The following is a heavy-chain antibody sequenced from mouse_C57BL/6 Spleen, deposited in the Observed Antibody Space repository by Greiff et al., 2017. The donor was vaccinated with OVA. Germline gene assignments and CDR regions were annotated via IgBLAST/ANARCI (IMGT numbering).Heavy chain of an antibody. CDR1: GFSLTSYG. CDR3: AKTPDDGYFDV. CDR2: IWRGGST. V-gene: IGHV2-5*01. J-gene: IGHJ1*03. D-gene: IGHD2-12*01. Sequence: VQVVESGPGLVQPSQSLSITCTVSGFSLTSYGVHWVRQSPGKGLEWLGVIWRGGSTDYNAAFMSRLSITKDNSKSQVFFKMNSLQADDTAIYYCAKTPDDGYFDVWGTGTTVTVSS.